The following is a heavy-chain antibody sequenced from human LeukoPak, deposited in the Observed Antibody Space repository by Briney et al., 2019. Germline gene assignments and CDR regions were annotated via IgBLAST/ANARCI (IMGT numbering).Heavy chain of an antibody. CDR1: GYTFTSYA. Sequence: ASVTVSCKASGYTFTSYAITWVRQAPGQGLEWMGWISSYNGNTNYAQKLQGRVTMTTETSTSTAYIELRSLRSDDTAVYYCARVTLSEMVVFVIWGKGTMVTV. CDR2: ISSYNGNT. V-gene: IGHV1-18*01. D-gene: IGHD5-24*01. CDR3: ARVTLSEMVVFVI. J-gene: IGHJ3*02.